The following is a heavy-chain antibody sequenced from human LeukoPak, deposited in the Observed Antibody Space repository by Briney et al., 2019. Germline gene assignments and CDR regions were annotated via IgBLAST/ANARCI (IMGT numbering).Heavy chain of an antibody. J-gene: IGHJ4*02. CDR1: GFAFSSYA. CDR2: ISAGGSNT. D-gene: IGHD4-17*01. Sequence: SGGSLRLSCAASGFAFSSYAMTWVRQAPGKGLEWVSTISAGGSNTYYADSVKGRFTISRDKSKNTLYLQMTSLGTEDTAVYYCANARSLDYGDRYYFDYWGQGTLVTVSS. V-gene: IGHV3-23*01. CDR3: ANARSLDYGDRYYFDY.